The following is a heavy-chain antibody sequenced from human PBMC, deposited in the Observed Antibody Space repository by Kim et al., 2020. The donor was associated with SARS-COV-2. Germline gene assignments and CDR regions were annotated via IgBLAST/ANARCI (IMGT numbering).Heavy chain of an antibody. D-gene: IGHD3-16*01. J-gene: IGHJ4*02. Sequence: SSYIYYADSVKGRCTISRDNAKNSLYLQMNSLRAEDTAVYYCVGAPNGDYWGQGTLGTVSS. CDR3: VGAPNGDY. V-gene: IGHV3-21*01. CDR2: SSYI.